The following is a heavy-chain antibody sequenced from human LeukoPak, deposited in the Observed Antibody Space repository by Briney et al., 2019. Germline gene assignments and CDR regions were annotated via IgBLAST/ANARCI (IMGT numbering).Heavy chain of an antibody. Sequence: GGSLRLSCAASAFTFSSYAMSWVRQAPGKELEWVSAFSGSGGSTYYADSVKGRFTISRDNSTNTLYLQMNSLRAEDTAVYYCAKGDYGNYGIDYWGQGTLVTVSS. CDR2: FSGSGGST. CDR1: AFTFSSYA. CDR3: AKGDYGNYGIDY. J-gene: IGHJ4*02. V-gene: IGHV3-23*01. D-gene: IGHD4-11*01.